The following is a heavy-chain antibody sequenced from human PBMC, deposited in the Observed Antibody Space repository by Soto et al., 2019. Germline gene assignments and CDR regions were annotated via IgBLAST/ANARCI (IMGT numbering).Heavy chain of an antibody. J-gene: IGHJ3*02. CDR1: GFIFSDHY. Sequence: EVQMVESGGGLVQPGRSLRLSCAASGFIFSDHYMDWVRQAPGKGLEWVGRIRDKANSYTTEYAASVKGRFTISRDDSKNSLYLQMNSLKIEDTAVYYCARGDDYNDGVYASDIWGQGTMDTVSS. CDR3: ARGDDYNDGVYASDI. CDR2: IRDKANSYTT. V-gene: IGHV3-72*01. D-gene: IGHD4-4*01.